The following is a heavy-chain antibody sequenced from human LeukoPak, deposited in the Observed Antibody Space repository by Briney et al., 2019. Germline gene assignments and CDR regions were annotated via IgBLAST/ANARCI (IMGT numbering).Heavy chain of an antibody. CDR1: GFTFRSYA. Sequence: PGGSLRLSCAASGFTFRSYAMSWVREAPGKGLEWVSSISGSGSGSTTYYADSVKGRFTISRDSPRNTLYLQMNSLRAEDTALYYCAKDRGHGSSGYEYNWFDPWGQGTLVTVSS. CDR2: ISGSGSGSTT. V-gene: IGHV3-23*01. CDR3: AKDRGHGSSGYEYNWFDP. D-gene: IGHD3-22*01. J-gene: IGHJ5*02.